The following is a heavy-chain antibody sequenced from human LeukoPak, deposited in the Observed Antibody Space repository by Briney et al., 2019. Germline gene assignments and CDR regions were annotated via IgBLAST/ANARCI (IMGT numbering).Heavy chain of an antibody. V-gene: IGHV3-49*04. CDR3: ARDYFWEQYYFDY. J-gene: IGHJ4*02. CDR1: GFTFGDYA. D-gene: IGHD3-16*01. CDR2: IRSKAYGGTT. Sequence: GGSLRLSCTASGFTFGDYAMSWVRQAPGKGLEWVGFIRSKAYGGTTEYAASVKGRFTISRDDSKSIAYLQMNSLKTEDTAVYYCARDYFWEQYYFDYWGQGTLVTVSS.